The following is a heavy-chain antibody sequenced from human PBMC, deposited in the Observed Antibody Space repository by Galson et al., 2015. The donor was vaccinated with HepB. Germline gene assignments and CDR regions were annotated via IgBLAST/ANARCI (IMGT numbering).Heavy chain of an antibody. CDR1: GYTFTSYA. V-gene: IGHV3-49*04. CDR2: IRSKAYGGTT. D-gene: IGHD6-13*01. CDR3: TRGGAAAVSSIDY. J-gene: IGHJ4*02. Sequence: SCKASGYTFTSYAMSWVRQAPGKGLEWVGFIRSKAYGGTTEYAASVKGRFTISRDDSKSIAYLQMNSLKTEDTAVYYCTRGGAAAVSSIDYWGQGTLVTVSS.